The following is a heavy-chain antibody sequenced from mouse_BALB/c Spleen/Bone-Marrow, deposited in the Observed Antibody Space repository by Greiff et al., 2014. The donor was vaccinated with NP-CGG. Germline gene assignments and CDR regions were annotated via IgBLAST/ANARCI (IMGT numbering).Heavy chain of an antibody. V-gene: IGHV14-3*02. CDR1: GFNIKDTY. D-gene: IGHD2-1*01. Sequence: VQLQQPGAELVKPGASVKLSCTASGFNIKDTYMHWVKQRPEQGLEWIGRIDPANGNTKYDPKFRGKATITADTSSSTAYLQLSSLTSEDTAVYYCARNGNYGAWFAYWGQGTLVTVSA. J-gene: IGHJ3*01. CDR2: IDPANGNT. CDR3: ARNGNYGAWFAY.